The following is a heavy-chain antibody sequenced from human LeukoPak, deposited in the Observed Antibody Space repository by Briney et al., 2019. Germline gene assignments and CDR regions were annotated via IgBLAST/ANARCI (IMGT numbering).Heavy chain of an antibody. V-gene: IGHV3-7*05. CDR1: GFTFSNYW. CDR3: ASTQTFDY. J-gene: IGHJ4*02. CDR2: IKQDGSEK. Sequence: PGGSLRLSCAGSGFTFSNYWMSWVRQAPGKGLEWVANIKQDGSEKYYADSVKGRFTISRDNAKSSLYLQLNSLRVEDTAAYHCASTQTFDYWGQGTLVTVPS.